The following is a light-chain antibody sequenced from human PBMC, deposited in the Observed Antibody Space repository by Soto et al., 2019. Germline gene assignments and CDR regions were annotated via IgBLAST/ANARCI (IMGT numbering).Light chain of an antibody. CDR1: QAIGGL. CDR3: QQLKSYPLT. CDR2: ATS. Sequence: DIQIAHAPSSVSASIGARVTITCRASQAIGGLLAWYQQKPGKAPKLLIFATSRLQSGVASRFSGSGSGTDFTLTISSLQPEDFATYYCQQLKSYPLTFGGGTKVEIK. J-gene: IGKJ4*01. V-gene: IGKV1-12*01.